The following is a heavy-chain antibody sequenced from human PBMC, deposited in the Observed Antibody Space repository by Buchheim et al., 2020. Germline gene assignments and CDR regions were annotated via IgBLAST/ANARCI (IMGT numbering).Heavy chain of an antibody. D-gene: IGHD1-7*01. CDR3: AKDLTGTTI. CDR1: GFTVSSNY. Sequence: EVQLVESGGGLVQPGGSLRLSCAASGFTVSSNYMSWVRQAPGKGLEWVSVISALGDSTFYADSVKGRFTISRDNSKNMMYLQMNSLRVEDTALYYCAKDLTGTTIWGQGTL. V-gene: IGHV3-23*04. CDR2: ISALGDST. J-gene: IGHJ4*02.